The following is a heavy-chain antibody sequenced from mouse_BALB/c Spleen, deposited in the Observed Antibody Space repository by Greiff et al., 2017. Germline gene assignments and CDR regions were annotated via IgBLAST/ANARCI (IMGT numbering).Heavy chain of an antibody. Sequence: DVKLVESGGGLVQPGGSRKLSCAASGFTFSSFGMHWVRQAPEKGLEWVAYISSGSSTIYYADTVKGRFTISRDNPKNTLFLQMTSLRSEDTAMYYCARSGLRGEFAYWGQGTLVTVSA. CDR3: ARSGLRGEFAY. CDR2: ISSGSSTI. V-gene: IGHV5-17*02. CDR1: GFTFSSFG. D-gene: IGHD1-1*01. J-gene: IGHJ3*01.